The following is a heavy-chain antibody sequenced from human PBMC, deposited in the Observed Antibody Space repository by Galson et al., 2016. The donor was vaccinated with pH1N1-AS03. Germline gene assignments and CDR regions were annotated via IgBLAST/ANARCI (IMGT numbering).Heavy chain of an antibody. J-gene: IGHJ3*01. CDR2: TSSSGGST. V-gene: IGHV3-23*01. CDR1: GFTFTDFA. D-gene: IGHD1-7*01. CDR3: ARNSDSLGAFDV. Sequence: SLRLSCATSGFTFTDFAVSWVRQAPGRGLEWVSATSSSGGSTYYAESVKGRFTISRDYSKNTVDLQMNSLRAEDTAVYYCARNSDSLGAFDVLGQGTLLSVSS.